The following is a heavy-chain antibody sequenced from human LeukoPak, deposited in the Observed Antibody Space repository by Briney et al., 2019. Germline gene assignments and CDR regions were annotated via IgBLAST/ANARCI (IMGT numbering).Heavy chain of an antibody. V-gene: IGHV1-8*01. CDR1: GYTFTSYD. J-gene: IGHJ4*02. CDR3: ATIYPGAATGGNY. CDR2: MNPNSGNT. D-gene: IGHD1-26*01. Sequence: ASVKVSCKASGYTFTSYDINWVRQATGQGLEWMGWMNPNSGNTGYAQKFQGRVTMTRNTSISTAYMELSSMRSADTAVYYCATIYPGAATGGNYWGQGTLVTVSS.